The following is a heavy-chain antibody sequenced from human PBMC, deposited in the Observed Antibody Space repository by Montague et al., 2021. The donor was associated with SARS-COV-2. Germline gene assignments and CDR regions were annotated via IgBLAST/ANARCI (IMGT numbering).Heavy chain of an antibody. V-gene: IGHV4-59*08. CDR3: ARHLVYCSSTSCYEGRFDP. D-gene: IGHD2-2*01. J-gene: IGHJ5*02. Sequence: SETLSLTCTVSGGSISSYYWSWIRQPPGKGLGWIGYIYYSGSTNYNPSLKSRVTISVDTSKNQFSLKLSSVTAADTAVYYCARHLVYCSSTSCYEGRFDPWGQGTLVTVSS. CDR2: IYYSGST. CDR1: GGSISSYY.